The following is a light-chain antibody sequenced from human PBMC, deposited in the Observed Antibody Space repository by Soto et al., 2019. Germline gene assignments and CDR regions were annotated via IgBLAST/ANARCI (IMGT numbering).Light chain of an antibody. CDR1: QTVRTNY. V-gene: IGKV3-20*01. CDR2: GAS. J-gene: IGKJ4*01. CDR3: QQYSDSPLT. Sequence: EIVLTQSPGTLSLSPGERATLSCRASQTVRTNYLAWFQHKPGQAPRLLIYGASSRATGIPDRFSGSGSGIHFTLTINRLEPEDFAVYFRQQYSDSPLTFGGGTKVEIK.